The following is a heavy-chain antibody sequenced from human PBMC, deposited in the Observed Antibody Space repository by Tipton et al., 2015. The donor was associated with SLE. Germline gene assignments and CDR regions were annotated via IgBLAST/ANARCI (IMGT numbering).Heavy chain of an antibody. V-gene: IGHV4-31*03. J-gene: IGHJ6*02. CDR3: ARDAATDTTYGLDV. CDR2: IYGNGDT. Sequence: TLSLTCTVSGGSISSDGYYWSWIRQHPGKGLEWIAYIYGNGDTFYNPSLKSRLSISLDTSKNQFSLKLKSVTAADTAVYYCARDAATDTTYGLDVWGRGTTVIVSS. D-gene: IGHD2/OR15-2a*01. CDR1: GGSISSDGYY.